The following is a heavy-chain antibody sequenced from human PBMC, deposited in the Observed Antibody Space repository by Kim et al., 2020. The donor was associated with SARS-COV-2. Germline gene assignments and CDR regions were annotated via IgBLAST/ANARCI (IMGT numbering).Heavy chain of an antibody. Sequence: SETLSLTCTVSGGSISSYYWSWIRQPAGKGLEWIGRIYTSGSTNYNPSLKSRVTMSVDTSKNQFSLKLSSVTAADTAVYYCARESQSPRRGGDCSSTSCYFSDYWGQGTLVTVSS. CDR2: IYTSGST. CDR1: GGSISSYY. V-gene: IGHV4-4*07. D-gene: IGHD2-2*01. J-gene: IGHJ4*02. CDR3: ARESQSPRRGGDCSSTSCYFSDY.